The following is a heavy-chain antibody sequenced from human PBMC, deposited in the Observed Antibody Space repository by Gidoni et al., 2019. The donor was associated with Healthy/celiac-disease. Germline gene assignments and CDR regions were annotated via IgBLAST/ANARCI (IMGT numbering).Heavy chain of an antibody. V-gene: IGHV1-18*01. D-gene: IGHD5-12*01. CDR1: GYTFTSYG. CDR2: ISAYNGNT. CDR3: ARDNIRLYSGYDFPPGSRRPGQMDY. J-gene: IGHJ4*02. Sequence: QVQLVQSGAEVKKPGASVKVSCKASGYTFTSYGISWVRPAPGQGLEWMGWISAYNGNTNYAQKLQGRVTMTTDTSTSTAYMELRSLRSDDTAVYYCARDNIRLYSGYDFPPGSRRPGQMDYWGQGTLVTDSS.